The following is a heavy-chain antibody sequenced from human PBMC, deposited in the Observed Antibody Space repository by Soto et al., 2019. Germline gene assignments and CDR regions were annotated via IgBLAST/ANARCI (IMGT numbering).Heavy chain of an antibody. J-gene: IGHJ4*02. CDR2: INNGSGNT. CDR1: GYTFTTYS. D-gene: IGHD1-26*01. Sequence: QVQLVQSGAEVKKPGASVKVSCKASGYTFTTYSMHWVRQAPGQRLEWMGWINNGSGNTKYSQKFQGRVTISRDTSASTAYMELSSLRYEDTAVYYCARDKGVGDYWGQGTLVTVSS. CDR3: ARDKGVGDY. V-gene: IGHV1-3*04.